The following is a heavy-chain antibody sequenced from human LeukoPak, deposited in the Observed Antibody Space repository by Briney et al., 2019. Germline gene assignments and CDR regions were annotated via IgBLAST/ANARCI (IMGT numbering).Heavy chain of an antibody. Sequence: GGSLRLSCAASGFTFSSYAMSWVRQAPGKGLEWVSAISGSGGSTYYADSVKGRFTISRDNSKSTLYLQMNSLRAEDTAVYYCASDPYYYDSSGYYFDYWGQGTLVTVSS. CDR1: GFTFSSYA. D-gene: IGHD3-22*01. CDR3: ASDPYYYDSSGYYFDY. CDR2: ISGSGGST. V-gene: IGHV3-23*01. J-gene: IGHJ4*02.